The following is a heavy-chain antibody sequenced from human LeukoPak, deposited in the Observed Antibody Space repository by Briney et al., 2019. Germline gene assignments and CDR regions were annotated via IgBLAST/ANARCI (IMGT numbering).Heavy chain of an antibody. CDR3: ARHEATSALSAFDI. D-gene: IGHD1/OR15-1a*01. Sequence: SETLSLTCTVSGDSISSYYWSWIRQPPGKGLEWIGYIYYSGSTNYNPSLKSRVTISVDTSKNQFSLKLSSVTAADTAVYYCARHEATSALSAFDIWGQGTMVTVSS. CDR2: IYYSGST. CDR1: GDSISSYY. V-gene: IGHV4-59*08. J-gene: IGHJ3*02.